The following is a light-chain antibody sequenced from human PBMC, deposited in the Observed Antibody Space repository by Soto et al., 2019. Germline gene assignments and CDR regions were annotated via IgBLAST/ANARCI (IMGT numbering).Light chain of an antibody. CDR2: GAS. CDR1: QSISIN. J-gene: IGKJ2*01. Sequence: EIVMTQSPATLSVTPGERATLSCRASQSISINLAWFQQKPGQGPRLLMYGASTRATGIPARFSGSGSATEFTLTISSLQSEDFAVYYCQQYHTWYTFGQGTKLEIK. V-gene: IGKV3-15*01. CDR3: QQYHTWYT.